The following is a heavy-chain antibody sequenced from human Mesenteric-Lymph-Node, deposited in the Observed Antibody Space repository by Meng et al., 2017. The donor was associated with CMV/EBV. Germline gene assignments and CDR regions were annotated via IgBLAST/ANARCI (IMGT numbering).Heavy chain of an antibody. J-gene: IGHJ4*02. CDR2: MNPNSGNT. CDR3: ARGWMVRGVIGS. Sequence: SCKASGYSFTSYDINWVRQATGQGLGWMGWMNPNSGNTGYAQKFQGRVTMTRNTSISTAYMELSSLRSEDTAVYYCARGWMVRGVIGSWGQGTLVTVSS. CDR1: GYSFTSYD. V-gene: IGHV1-8*01. D-gene: IGHD3-10*01.